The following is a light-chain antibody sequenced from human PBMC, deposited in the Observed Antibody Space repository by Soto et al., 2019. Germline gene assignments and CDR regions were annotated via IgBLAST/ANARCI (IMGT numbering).Light chain of an antibody. CDR2: AAS. J-gene: IGKJ1*01. Sequence: DIQMTQSPSSLSASVGDRVTITCRASQSISSSLNWYQQKPGKVPKLLIYAASSLQSGVPSRFSGSGSGTDVTLTISSLQPEDFATYYCQQTYSSPRTFGQGTRWIS. CDR1: QSISSS. CDR3: QQTYSSPRT. V-gene: IGKV1-39*01.